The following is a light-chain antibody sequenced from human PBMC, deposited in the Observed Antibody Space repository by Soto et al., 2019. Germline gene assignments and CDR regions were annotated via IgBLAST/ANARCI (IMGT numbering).Light chain of an antibody. CDR1: QSVSSY. CDR2: DAS. J-gene: IGKJ4*01. Sequence: EIVFTHSPATLSLSPGERATLSCRASQSVSSYLAWYQQKPGQAPRLLIYDASNRATGIPARFSGSGSGTDFTLTISSLEPEDFAVYYCQQRSNWPLTFGGGTKMDIK. CDR3: QQRSNWPLT. V-gene: IGKV3-11*01.